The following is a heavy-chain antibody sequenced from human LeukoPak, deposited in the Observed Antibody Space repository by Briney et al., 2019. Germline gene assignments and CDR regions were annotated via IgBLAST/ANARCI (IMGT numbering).Heavy chain of an antibody. CDR2: IRYDGSNE. CDR3: ARGYSSSWYVFDY. V-gene: IGHV3-30*02. J-gene: IGHJ4*02. CDR1: GFTFSNLG. Sequence: GSLRLSCAASGFTFSNLGMHWVRQAPGKGLEWVAFIRYDGSNEYYADSVKGRFTISRDNSKNTLYLQMNSLRAEDTALYYCARGYSSSWYVFDYWGQGTLVTVSS. D-gene: IGHD6-13*01.